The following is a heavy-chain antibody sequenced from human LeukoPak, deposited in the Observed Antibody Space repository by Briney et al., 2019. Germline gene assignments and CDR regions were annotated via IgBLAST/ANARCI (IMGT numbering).Heavy chain of an antibody. CDR2: ISSSSSYI. CDR3: ARDPPLGYCSGGSCYFDY. J-gene: IGHJ4*02. D-gene: IGHD2-15*01. V-gene: IGHV3-21*01. Sequence: GGSLRLSCAASGFTFSSYSMNWVRQAPGKGMEWVSSISSSSSYIYYADSVKGRFTISRDNAKNSLYLQMNSLRAEDTAVYYCARDPPLGYCSGGSCYFDYWGQGTLVTVSS. CDR1: GFTFSSYS.